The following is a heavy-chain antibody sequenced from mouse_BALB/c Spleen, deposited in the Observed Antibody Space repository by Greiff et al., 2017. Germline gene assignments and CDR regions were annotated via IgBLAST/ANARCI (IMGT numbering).Heavy chain of an antibody. V-gene: IGHV7-3*02. D-gene: IGHD2-3*01. CDR1: GFTFTDYY. CDR2: IRNKANGYTT. J-gene: IGHJ4*01. CDR3: ARDAPWLLYAMDY. Sequence: EVKLVESGGGLVQPGGSLRLSCATSGFTFTDYYMSWVRQPPGKALEWLGFIRNKANGYTTEYSASVKGRFIVSRDTSQSILYLQMNALRAEDTAIYYCARDAPWLLYAMDYWGQGTSVTVSS.